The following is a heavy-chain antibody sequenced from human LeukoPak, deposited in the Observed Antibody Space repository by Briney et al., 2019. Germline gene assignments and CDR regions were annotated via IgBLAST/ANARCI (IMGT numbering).Heavy chain of an antibody. CDR1: GGSIRSYY. CDR2: IYYSGST. D-gene: IGHD1-26*01. V-gene: IGHV4-59*08. Sequence: PSETLSLTCTVSGGSIRSYYWSWIRQPPGKGLEWIGYIYYSGSTNYNPSLKSRVTISVDTSKNQFSLKLSSVTAVDTAVYYCATSSGSYYYWGQGTLVTVSS. CDR3: ATSSGSYYY. J-gene: IGHJ4*02.